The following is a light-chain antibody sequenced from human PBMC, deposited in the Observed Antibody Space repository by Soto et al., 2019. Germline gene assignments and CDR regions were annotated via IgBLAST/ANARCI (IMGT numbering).Light chain of an antibody. Sequence: ESVLTKSNTPLSLSPGERATISCRASQSVSSYLAWYQQKPGQAPRLLIYDASNRATGIPARFSGSGSGTDFTLTISSLEPEDFAVYYCQQRSNWPLPFCGVGKVDVK. CDR2: DAS. J-gene: IGKJ4*01. V-gene: IGKV3-11*01. CDR1: QSVSSY. CDR3: QQRSNWPLP.